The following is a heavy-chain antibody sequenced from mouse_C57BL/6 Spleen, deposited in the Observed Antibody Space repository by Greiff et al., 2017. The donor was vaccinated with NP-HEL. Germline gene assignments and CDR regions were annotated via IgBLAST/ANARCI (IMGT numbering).Heavy chain of an antibody. V-gene: IGHV5-17*01. CDR3: ARGRAWFAY. J-gene: IGHJ3*01. CDR2: ISSGSSPI. Sequence: DVMLVESGGGLVKPGGSLKLSCAASGFTFSDYGMHWVRQAPEKGLEWVAYISSGSSPIYYADTVKGRFTISRDNAKNTLFLQMTSLRSEDTAMYYCARGRAWFAYWGQGTLVTVSA. CDR1: GFTFSDYG.